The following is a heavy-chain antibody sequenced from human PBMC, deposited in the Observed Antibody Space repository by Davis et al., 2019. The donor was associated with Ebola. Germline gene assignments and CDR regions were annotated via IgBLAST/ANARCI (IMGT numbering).Heavy chain of an antibody. Sequence: ASVKVSCKASGYTFTGYYMHWVRQAPGQGLEWMGWINPNSGGTNYAQKFQGRVTMTRDTSTSTVYMELSSLRSEDTAVYYCARDAAPPAAGILGDWFDPWGQGTLVTVSS. CDR2: INPNSGGT. D-gene: IGHD6-13*01. J-gene: IGHJ5*02. V-gene: IGHV1-2*02. CDR3: ARDAAPPAAGILGDWFDP. CDR1: GYTFTGYY.